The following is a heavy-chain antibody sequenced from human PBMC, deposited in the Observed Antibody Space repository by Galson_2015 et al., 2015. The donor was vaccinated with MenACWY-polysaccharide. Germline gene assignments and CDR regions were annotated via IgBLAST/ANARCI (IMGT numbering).Heavy chain of an antibody. Sequence: SLRLSCAVSGFTISNYWMYWVRQAPGKGLEWVANIKQDGSEKNYVGSAKGRFTISRDNAKNTLYLQMNSLRVEDTAVYYCARILYYWGQGTLVTVSP. V-gene: IGHV3-7*01. CDR3: ARILYY. CDR2: IKQDGSEK. J-gene: IGHJ4*02. CDR1: GFTISNYW.